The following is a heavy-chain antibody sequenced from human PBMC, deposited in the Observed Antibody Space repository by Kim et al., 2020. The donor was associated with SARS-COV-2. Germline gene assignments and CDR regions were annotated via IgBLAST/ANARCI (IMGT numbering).Heavy chain of an antibody. CDR3: AKDMKAVAGTGNEFDYYYYGMDV. Sequence: GGSLRLSCAASGFTFDDYAMHWVRQAPGKGLEWVSGISWNSGSIGYADSVKGRFTISRDNAKNSLYLQMNSLRAEDTALYYCAKDMKAVAGTGNEFDYYYYGMDVWGQGTTVTVSS. CDR1: GFTFDDYA. V-gene: IGHV3-9*01. D-gene: IGHD6-19*01. J-gene: IGHJ6*02. CDR2: ISWNSGSI.